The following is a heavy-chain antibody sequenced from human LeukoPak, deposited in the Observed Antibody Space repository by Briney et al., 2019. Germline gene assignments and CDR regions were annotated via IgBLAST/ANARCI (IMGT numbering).Heavy chain of an antibody. Sequence: SETLSLTCTVSGGSISSSSYYWGWIRQPPGKGLEWIGSIYYSGSTYYNPSLKSRVTISVDTSKNQFSLKLSSVTAADTAVYYCALSHSYGRWVDYWGQGTLVTVSS. CDR1: GGSISSSSYY. J-gene: IGHJ4*02. CDR2: IYYSGST. V-gene: IGHV4-39*01. CDR3: ALSHSYGRWVDY. D-gene: IGHD5-18*01.